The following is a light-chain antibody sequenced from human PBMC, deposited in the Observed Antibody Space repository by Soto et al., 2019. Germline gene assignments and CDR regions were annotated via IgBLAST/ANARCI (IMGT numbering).Light chain of an antibody. Sequence: EIVLTQSPGTLSLSLGERATLSCRASQSVSSRYLAWYQQKPGQAPRLLIYGASSMATGIPDRFSGSGSGTDFTLTISRLEPEDFAVYYCQQYGSSPPYTFGQGTKLEIK. J-gene: IGKJ2*01. V-gene: IGKV3-20*01. CDR3: QQYGSSPPYT. CDR1: QSVSSRY. CDR2: GAS.